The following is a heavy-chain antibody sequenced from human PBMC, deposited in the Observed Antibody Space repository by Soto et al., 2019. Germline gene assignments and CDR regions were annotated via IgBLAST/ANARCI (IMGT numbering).Heavy chain of an antibody. CDR3: ARGGQEDNYFDP. Sequence: SETLSLTCAVYGGSFSGYYWNWIRQPPGKGLEWIGEINHSGSTNYNPSLKSRLTISVDTSKNQFSLKLSSVTAADTAVYYCARGGQEDNYFDPWGQGTLVT. CDR2: INHSGST. CDR1: GGSFSGYY. V-gene: IGHV4-34*09. J-gene: IGHJ5*02.